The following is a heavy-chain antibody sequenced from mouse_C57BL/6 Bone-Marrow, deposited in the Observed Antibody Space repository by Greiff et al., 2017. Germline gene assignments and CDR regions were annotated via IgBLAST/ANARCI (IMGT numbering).Heavy chain of an antibody. CDR2: IWRGGST. CDR1: GFSLTSYG. J-gene: IGHJ4*01. D-gene: IGHD1-1*02. Sequence: VKLVESGPGLVQPSQSLSITCTASGFSLTSYGVHWVRQSPGKGLEWLGVIWRGGSTDYNAAFMSRLSITKDNSKSQVFFKMNSLQADDTAIYYCAKKRGLWSYAMDYWGQGTSVTVSS. V-gene: IGHV2-5*01. CDR3: AKKRGLWSYAMDY.